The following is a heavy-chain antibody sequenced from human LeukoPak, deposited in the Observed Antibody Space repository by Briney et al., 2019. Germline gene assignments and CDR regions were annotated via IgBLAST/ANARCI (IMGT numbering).Heavy chain of an antibody. J-gene: IGHJ5*02. V-gene: IGHV4-59*11. CDR3: ARDSNQLLNP. CDR2: IYYSGST. CDR1: GGSISSHY. Sequence: SETLSLTCTVSGGSISSHYWSWIRQPPGKGLEWIGNIYYSGSTNYNPSLKSRVTISVDTSKNQFSLKLSSVTAADTAVYYCARDSNQLLNPWGQGTLVTVSS. D-gene: IGHD2-2*01.